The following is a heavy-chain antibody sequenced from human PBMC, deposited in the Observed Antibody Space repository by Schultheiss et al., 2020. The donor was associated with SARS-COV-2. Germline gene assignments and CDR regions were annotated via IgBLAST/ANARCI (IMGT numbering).Heavy chain of an antibody. CDR2: IYDSGTT. CDR1: GGSISSYY. CDR3: ARDSSGYSHFDY. Sequence: SQTLSLTCTVSGGSISSYYWNWIRQPPGKGLEWIGYIYDSGTTNYNPSLKSRVTISVDTSKNQFSLKVSSVTAADTAVYYCARDSSGYSHFDYWGQGTLVTVSS. J-gene: IGHJ4*02. V-gene: IGHV4-59*01. D-gene: IGHD3-22*01.